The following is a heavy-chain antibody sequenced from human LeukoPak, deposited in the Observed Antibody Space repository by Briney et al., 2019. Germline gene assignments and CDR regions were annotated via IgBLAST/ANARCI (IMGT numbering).Heavy chain of an antibody. CDR3: ARGLDYGGIGNPLCY. D-gene: IGHD4-23*01. CDR1: GYTFTIYN. V-gene: IGHV1-18*01. CDR2: ISAYNGNT. J-gene: IGHJ4*02. Sequence: ASVKVSCKASGYTFTIYNISWVRQAPGQGLEWMGWISAYNGNTNYAQKLQGRVTMTTDTSTSTAYMELSSLRSEDTAVYYCARGLDYGGIGNPLCYWGQGTLVTVSS.